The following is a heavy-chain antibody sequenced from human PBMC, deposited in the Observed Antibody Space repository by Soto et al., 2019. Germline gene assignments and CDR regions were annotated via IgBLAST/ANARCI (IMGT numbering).Heavy chain of an antibody. J-gene: IGHJ3*02. V-gene: IGHV1-69*04. CDR1: GGTFSSYT. CDR3: AREGSGSPPHAFDI. CDR2: IIPILGIA. Sequence: ASVKVSCKASGGTFSSYTISWVRQAPGQGLEWMGRIIPILGIANYAQKFQGRVTITADKSTSTAYMELSSLRSEDTAVYYCAREGSGSPPHAFDIWGQGTMVTVSS. D-gene: IGHD1-26*01.